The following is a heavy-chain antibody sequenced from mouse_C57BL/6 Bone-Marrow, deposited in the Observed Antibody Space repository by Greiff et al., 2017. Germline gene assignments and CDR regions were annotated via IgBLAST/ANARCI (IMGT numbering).Heavy chain of an antibody. V-gene: IGHV14-1*01. Sequence: VQLQQSGAELVRPGASVKLSCTASGFNIKDYYMHWVKQRPEQGLEWIGRIDPEDGDTEYAPKFQGKATMTADTSSNTAYLQLSSLTSEDTAVYYCTSSWIYYDYDDPVWGTGTTVTVSS. D-gene: IGHD2-4*01. CDR1: GFNIKDYY. J-gene: IGHJ1*03. CDR3: TSSWIYYDYDDPV. CDR2: IDPEDGDT.